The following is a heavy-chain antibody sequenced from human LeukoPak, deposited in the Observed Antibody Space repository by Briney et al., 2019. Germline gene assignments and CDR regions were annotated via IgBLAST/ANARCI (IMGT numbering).Heavy chain of an antibody. CDR2: ISSSGSTI. J-gene: IGHJ3*02. V-gene: IGHV3-11*04. Sequence: GGSLRLSCAASGFTFSDYYMSWIRQAPGKGLEWVSYISSSGSTIYYADSVKGRFTISRDNAKNSLYLQMNSLRAEDTAVYYCARAMIFGVVDAFDIWGQGTMVTVSS. CDR1: GFTFSDYY. CDR3: ARAMIFGVVDAFDI. D-gene: IGHD3-3*01.